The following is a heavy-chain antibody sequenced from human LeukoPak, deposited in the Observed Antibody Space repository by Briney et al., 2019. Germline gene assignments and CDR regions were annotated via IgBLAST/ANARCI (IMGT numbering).Heavy chain of an antibody. CDR3: ARETRYCSSTSCQLDY. Sequence: GGTLRLSCAASGFTVSDNFMSWVRQAPGMALEWVSVIYTGGTTYYANSVKGRFTISRDTSKNTLFLQMNSLRAEDTAVYYCARETRYCSSTSCQLDYWGQGTLVTVSS. J-gene: IGHJ4*02. V-gene: IGHV3-66*01. CDR1: GFTVSDNF. D-gene: IGHD2-2*01. CDR2: IYTGGTT.